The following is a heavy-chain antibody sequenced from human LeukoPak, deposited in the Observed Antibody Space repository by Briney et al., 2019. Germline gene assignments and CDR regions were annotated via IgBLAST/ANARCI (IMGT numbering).Heavy chain of an antibody. V-gene: IGHV1-69*13. Sequence: SVKVSCKASGYTFTSYYMHWVRQAPGQGLEWMGGIIPICGTANYAQKFQGRVTITADESTSTAYMELSSLRSEDTAVYYCARTYYYESSGYEGSYYFDYWGQGALVTVSS. D-gene: IGHD3-22*01. J-gene: IGHJ4*02. CDR1: GYTFTSYY. CDR3: ARTYYYESSGYEGSYYFDY. CDR2: IIPICGTA.